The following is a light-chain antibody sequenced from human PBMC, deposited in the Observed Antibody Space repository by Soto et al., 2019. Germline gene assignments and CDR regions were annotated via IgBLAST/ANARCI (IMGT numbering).Light chain of an antibody. Sequence: ESVLTQSPGTLSLSPGERATLSCRASQSVSSSFLAWYQQKPGQAPRLLIYGASSRATGIPDRFSGSGSGTDFTLTISSLQAEDVAVYYCQQYYTSPLTFGGGTKVDVK. J-gene: IGKJ4*01. CDR2: GAS. CDR1: QSVSSSF. V-gene: IGKV3-20*01. CDR3: QQYYTSPLT.